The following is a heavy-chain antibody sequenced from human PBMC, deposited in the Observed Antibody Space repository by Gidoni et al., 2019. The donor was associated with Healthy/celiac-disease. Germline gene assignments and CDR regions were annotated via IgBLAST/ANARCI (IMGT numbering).Heavy chain of an antibody. D-gene: IGHD4-17*01. Sequence: EVQSVESGGGLVKSGGYLRLSCGASGLTFSSCSRNLIRQAPGKGLEWVSSISSSSSYIYYADSVKGRFTISRANAKNSLYLQMNSLRAEDTAVYYCARDRQMTTVTTGKTPYNWFDPWGQGTLVTVSS. V-gene: IGHV3-21*01. CDR3: ARDRQMTTVTTGKTPYNWFDP. CDR1: GLTFSSCS. CDR2: ISSSSSYI. J-gene: IGHJ5*02.